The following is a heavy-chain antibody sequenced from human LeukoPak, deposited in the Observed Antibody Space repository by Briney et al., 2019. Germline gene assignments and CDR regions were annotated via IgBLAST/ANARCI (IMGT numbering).Heavy chain of an antibody. Sequence: ASVTVSCKVSGYTLTELSMHWVRQAPGKGLEWMGGFDSEDGETIYAQKFQGRVTMTEDTSTHTAYMELSSLRSEDTAVYYCATEVAQRFDPWGQGTLVTVSS. CDR1: GYTLTELS. D-gene: IGHD1-1*01. V-gene: IGHV1-24*01. CDR2: FDSEDGET. CDR3: ATEVAQRFDP. J-gene: IGHJ5*02.